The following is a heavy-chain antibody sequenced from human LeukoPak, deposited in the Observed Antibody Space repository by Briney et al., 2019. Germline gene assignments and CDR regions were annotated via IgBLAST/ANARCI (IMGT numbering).Heavy chain of an antibody. V-gene: IGHV4-4*07. D-gene: IGHD6-6*01. CDR3: AREYSSSSGKALDY. Sequence: SEALSLTCTVSSGSLGSYYWNWLRQPAGKGLEWIGHIYTSGSTNYNPSLKSRVTMSVDTSKNQFSLKLNSVTAADTAFYYCAREYSSSSGKALDYWGQGTLVTVSS. CDR2: IYTSGST. CDR1: SGSLGSYY. J-gene: IGHJ4*02.